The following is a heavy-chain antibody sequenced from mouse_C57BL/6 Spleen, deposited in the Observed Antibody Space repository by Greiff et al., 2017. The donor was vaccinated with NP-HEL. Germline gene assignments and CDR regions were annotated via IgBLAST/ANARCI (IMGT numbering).Heavy chain of an antibody. D-gene: IGHD2-4*01. CDR2: INYDGSST. CDR3: ARVDDYDDFDY. J-gene: IGHJ2*01. CDR1: GFTFSDYY. V-gene: IGHV5-16*01. Sequence: EVKLMESEGGLVQPGSSMKLSCTASGFTFSDYYMAWVRQVPEKGLEWVANINYDGSSTYYLDSLKSRFIISRDNAKNILYLQMSSLKSEDTATYYCARVDDYDDFDYWGQGTTLTVSS.